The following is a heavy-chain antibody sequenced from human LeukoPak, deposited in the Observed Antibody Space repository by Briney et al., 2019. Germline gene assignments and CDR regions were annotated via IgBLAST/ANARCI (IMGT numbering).Heavy chain of an antibody. V-gene: IGHV4-39*01. CDR1: GGSISSSSYY. Sequence: PSETLSLTCTVSGGSISSSSYYWGWIRQPPGKELGWIGSIYYSGSTCYNPSLKSRVTISVDTSKNQFSLKLSSVTAADTAVYYCARQTYPNDAFDIWGQGTMVTVSS. J-gene: IGHJ3*02. CDR2: IYYSGST. CDR3: ARQTYPNDAFDI.